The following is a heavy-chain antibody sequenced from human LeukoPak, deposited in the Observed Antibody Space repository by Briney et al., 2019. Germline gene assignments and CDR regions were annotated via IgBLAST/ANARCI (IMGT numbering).Heavy chain of an antibody. CDR1: GFTFSSYA. CDR3: ARSSNLKDYYGSLNY. V-gene: IGHV3-30-3*01. J-gene: IGHJ4*02. D-gene: IGHD3-10*01. CDR2: VSYDGSNK. Sequence: GGSLRLSCAASGFTFSSYAMHWVRQAPGKGLEWVAAVSYDGSNKYYVDSVKGRFTISRDNSKDTLYLQMNSLRAEDRAVYYCARSSNLKDYYGSLNYWGQGTLVT.